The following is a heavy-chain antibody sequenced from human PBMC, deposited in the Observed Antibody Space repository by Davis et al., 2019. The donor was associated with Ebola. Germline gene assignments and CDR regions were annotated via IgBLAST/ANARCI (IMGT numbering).Heavy chain of an antibody. V-gene: IGHV3-23*01. CDR2: IGSDGGR. D-gene: IGHD2-8*02. CDR1: GISLKTCA. Sequence: PGGSLRLSCLLSGISLKTCAMSWVRQAPGKGLEWVSGIGSDGGRHYAGSVRGRFTISRDDSKNTLFLQMNSLRGEDTAIYYCAKDLFWWSASDVWGQGTTVAVS. CDR3: AKDLFWWSASDV. J-gene: IGHJ6*02.